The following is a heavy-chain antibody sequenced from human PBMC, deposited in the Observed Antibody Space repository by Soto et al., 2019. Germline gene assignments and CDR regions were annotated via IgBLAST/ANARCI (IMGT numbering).Heavy chain of an antibody. CDR1: GFTFSSYS. CDR3: ARDNPSSSSTYYFDY. Sequence: PGGSLRLSCAASGFTFSSYSMNWVRQAPGKGLEWVSSISSSSSYIYYADSVKGRFTISRDNAKNSLYLQMSSLRAEDTAVYYCARDNPSSSSTYYFDYWGQGTLVTVSS. V-gene: IGHV3-21*01. J-gene: IGHJ4*02. CDR2: ISSSSSYI. D-gene: IGHD6-6*01.